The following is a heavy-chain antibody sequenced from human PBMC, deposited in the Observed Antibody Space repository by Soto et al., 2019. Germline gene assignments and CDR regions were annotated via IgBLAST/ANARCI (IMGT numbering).Heavy chain of an antibody. CDR1: GGTFSSYA. Sequence: QVQLVQSGAEVKKPGSSVKVSCKASGGTFSSYAISWVRQAPGQGLEWMGGSIPIFGTANYEQKFQGRVTITADESTSTAYMELSSLRSEDTAVYYCARDDSSVRGGSGYYYYYYGMDVWGQGTTVTVSS. CDR2: SIPIFGTA. CDR3: ARDDSSVRGGSGYYYYYYGMDV. D-gene: IGHD3-10*01. J-gene: IGHJ6*02. V-gene: IGHV1-69*01.